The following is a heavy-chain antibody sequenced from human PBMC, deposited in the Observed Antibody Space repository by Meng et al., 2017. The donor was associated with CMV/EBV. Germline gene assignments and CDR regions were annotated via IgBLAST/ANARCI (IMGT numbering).Heavy chain of an antibody. CDR3: ARIGGYCSSTSCVGLDV. J-gene: IGHJ6*02. Sequence: GGSLRLSCAASGLTFSSYSMNWVRQAPGKGLEWVSSISSSSSYIYYADSVKGRFTISRDNAKNSLYLQMNSLRAEDTAVYYCARIGGYCSSTSCVGLDVWGQGTTVTVSS. CDR2: ISSSSSYI. CDR1: GLTFSSYS. D-gene: IGHD2-2*01. V-gene: IGHV3-21*01.